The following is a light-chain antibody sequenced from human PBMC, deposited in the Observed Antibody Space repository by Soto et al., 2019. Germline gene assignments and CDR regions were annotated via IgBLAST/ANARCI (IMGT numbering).Light chain of an antibody. J-gene: IGKJ5*01. CDR2: DAS. CDR3: QQYYNWPRT. Sequence: EIVLTQSPATLSLSPGERATLSCRASQSVSSYLAWYQQKPGQAPRLLIYDASNRATGIPARFSASGSGTDFTLTINSLQAEDCAVYYCQQYYNWPRTFGQGTRLEIK. CDR1: QSVSSY. V-gene: IGKV3-11*01.